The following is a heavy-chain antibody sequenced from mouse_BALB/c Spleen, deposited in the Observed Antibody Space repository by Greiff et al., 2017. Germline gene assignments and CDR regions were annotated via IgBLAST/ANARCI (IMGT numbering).Heavy chain of an antibody. CDR3: ARYAYYDAMDY. V-gene: IGHV1-82*01. CDR1: GYAFSSSW. J-gene: IGHJ4*01. Sequence: QVQLQQSGPELVKPGASVKISCKASGYAFSSSWMNWVKQRSGQGLEWIGRIYPGDGDTNYNGKFKGKATLTADKSSSTAYMQLSSLTSVDSAVYFCARYAYYDAMDYWGQGTSVTVSS. D-gene: IGHD2-10*01. CDR2: IYPGDGDT.